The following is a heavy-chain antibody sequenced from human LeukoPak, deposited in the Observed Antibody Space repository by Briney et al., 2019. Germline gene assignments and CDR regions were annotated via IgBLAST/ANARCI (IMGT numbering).Heavy chain of an antibody. V-gene: IGHV4-61*01. Sequence: SETLSLTCTVSGGSISSSSYYWSWIRQPPGKGLEWIGYIYYSGSTNYNPSLKSRVTISVDTSKNQFSLKLSSVTAADTAVYYCARGGRIAAAGAFDYWGQGTLVTVSS. CDR2: IYYSGST. CDR3: ARGGRIAAAGAFDY. J-gene: IGHJ4*02. CDR1: GGSISSSSYY. D-gene: IGHD6-13*01.